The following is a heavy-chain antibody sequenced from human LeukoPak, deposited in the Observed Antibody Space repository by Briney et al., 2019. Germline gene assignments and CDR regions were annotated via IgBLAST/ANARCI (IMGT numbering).Heavy chain of an antibody. D-gene: IGHD6-13*01. V-gene: IGHV3-53*01. CDR2: IYSGGRT. CDR3: ARAGDSSSWYGFDY. J-gene: IGHJ4*02. CDR1: GFTVSSNY. Sequence: GGSLRLSCAASGFTVSSNYMSWVRQAPGKGLEWVSVIYSGGRTYYADSVKGRFTISRDNSKNTLYLQMNSLRAEDTAVYYCARAGDSSSWYGFDYWGQGTLVTVSS.